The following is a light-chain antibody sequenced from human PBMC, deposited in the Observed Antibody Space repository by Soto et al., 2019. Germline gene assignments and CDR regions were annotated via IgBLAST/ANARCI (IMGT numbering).Light chain of an antibody. Sequence: DIVMTQSPDSLAVSLGERATINCKSSQSILYSSNNKNQLAWYQQKPGQPPKLLFHWASTRESGVPDRFSGSESGTDFTLTISSLQAEDVAVYYCQQYNSPPYTFGQGTKLEI. J-gene: IGKJ2*01. CDR1: QSILYSSNNKNQ. V-gene: IGKV4-1*01. CDR3: QQYNSPPYT. CDR2: WAS.